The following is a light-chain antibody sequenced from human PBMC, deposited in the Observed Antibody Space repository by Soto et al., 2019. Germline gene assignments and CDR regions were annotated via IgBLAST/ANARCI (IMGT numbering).Light chain of an antibody. CDR2: DVT. CDR3: CSYTVTTTRDGRV. V-gene: IGLV2-14*03. Sequence: QSVLTQPASVSGSPGQSIAISCTGISSDVGGYDYVSWYRQYPGKAPELIIYDVTNRPSGISSRFSGSKSGNTASLTISGLQAEDEADYFCCSYTVTTTRDGRVLGGGTQLTVL. J-gene: IGLJ3*02. CDR1: SSDVGGYDY.